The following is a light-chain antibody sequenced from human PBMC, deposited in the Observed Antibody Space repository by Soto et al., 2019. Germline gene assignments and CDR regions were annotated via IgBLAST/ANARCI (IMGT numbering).Light chain of an antibody. V-gene: IGLV2-8*01. Sequence: QSVLTQPPSASGSPGQSVTISCTGTSSDVGGYNYVSWYQQHPGKAPKLMIYEVTKRPSGVPDRFSGSKSGNTASLTISGLQAEDEADYYCCSYADTNTFVVFGGGTKLTVL. CDR2: EVT. J-gene: IGLJ2*01. CDR1: SSDVGGYNY. CDR3: CSYADTNTFVV.